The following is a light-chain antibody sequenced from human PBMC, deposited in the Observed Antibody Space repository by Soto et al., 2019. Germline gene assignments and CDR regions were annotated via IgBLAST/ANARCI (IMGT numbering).Light chain of an antibody. CDR2: EVS. CDR1: SSDVGGYNY. Sequence: QSVLTQPASVSGSPGQSITISCTGTSSDVGGYNYVSWYQQHPGKAPKLMIYEVSYRPSGVSNRFSGSKSGNTAFLTISGLQPEDEADYYCSSFSATAILVFGTGTKVTVL. J-gene: IGLJ1*01. CDR3: SSFSATAILV. V-gene: IGLV2-14*01.